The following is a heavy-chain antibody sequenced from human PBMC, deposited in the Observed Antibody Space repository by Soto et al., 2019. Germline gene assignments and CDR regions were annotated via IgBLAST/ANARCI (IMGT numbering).Heavy chain of an antibody. CDR1: GGTFSSYA. Sequence: SVKVSCKASGGTFSSYAISWVRQAPGQGLEWMGGIIPIFGTANYAQKFQGRVTITADKSTSTAYMELSSLRSEDTAVYYCARGDVVVVAASWGYYYYGMDVWGQGTTVTVSS. J-gene: IGHJ6*02. CDR3: ARGDVVVVAASWGYYYYGMDV. V-gene: IGHV1-69*06. CDR2: IIPIFGTA. D-gene: IGHD2-15*01.